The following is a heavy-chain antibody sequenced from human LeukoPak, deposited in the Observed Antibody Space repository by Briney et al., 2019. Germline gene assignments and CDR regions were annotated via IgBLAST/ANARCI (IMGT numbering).Heavy chain of an antibody. Sequence: PSETLSLTCTVSGGSINSYYWSWIRQPAGKGLEWIGRIYISGTTNYNPSLKSRVTMSVDTSKNQFSLKLTSVTAADTAVYYCARGTMTTVTYYFDYWGQGTLVTVSS. CDR1: GGSINSYY. CDR3: ARGTMTTVTYYFDY. D-gene: IGHD4-17*01. V-gene: IGHV4-4*07. J-gene: IGHJ4*02. CDR2: IYISGTT.